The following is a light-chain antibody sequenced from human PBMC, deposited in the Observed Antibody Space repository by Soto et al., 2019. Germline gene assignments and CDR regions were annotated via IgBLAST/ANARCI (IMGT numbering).Light chain of an antibody. V-gene: IGLV2-8*01. CDR3: TAYAGSDNPVI. J-gene: IGLJ2*01. CDR1: INDIGEYHY. CDR2: EVT. Sequence: QSALTQPPSASGSPGQSVTIPCTGTINDIGEYHYVSWYQQHPGKAPKLMIYEVTQRPSGVPHRFSGSKSGNTAALTVSGLQPEDEADNYCTAYAGSDNPVIFGGGTKVTVL.